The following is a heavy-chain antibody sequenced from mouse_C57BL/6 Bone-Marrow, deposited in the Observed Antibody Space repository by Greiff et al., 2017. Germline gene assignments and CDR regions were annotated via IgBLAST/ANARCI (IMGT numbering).Heavy chain of an antibody. CDR2: MHPNGGSP. CDR3: ARTDDYDDYTMDN. CDR1: GYTFTNYW. V-gene: IGHV1-64*01. D-gene: IGHD2-4*01. Sequence: QVQLQQPGAELVKPGASVKLSCKASGYTFTNYWMPWVKQRPGQGLEWIGMMHPNGGSPDYNEKFKSEATLSVDKTSRTAYMELSSLTSEDSAVYYCARTDDYDDYTMDNWGQGTSVTVTS. J-gene: IGHJ4*01.